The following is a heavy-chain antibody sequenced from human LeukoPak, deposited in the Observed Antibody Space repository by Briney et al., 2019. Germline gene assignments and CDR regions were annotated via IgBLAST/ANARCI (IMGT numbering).Heavy chain of an antibody. V-gene: IGHV4-4*07. Sequence: PSETLSLTCTVSGGSISSYYWSWIRQPAGKGLEWIGRIYTSGSTNYNPSLKSRVTMSVDTSKNQFSLKLSSVTAADTAVYYCARGKRYCSSTSCFYYFDYWGQGTLVTVSS. CDR2: IYTSGST. J-gene: IGHJ4*02. CDR1: GGSISSYY. D-gene: IGHD2-2*01. CDR3: ARGKRYCSSTSCFYYFDY.